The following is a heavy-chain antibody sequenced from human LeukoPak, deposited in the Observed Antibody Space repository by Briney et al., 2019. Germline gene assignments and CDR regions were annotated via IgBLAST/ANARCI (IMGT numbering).Heavy chain of an antibody. V-gene: IGHV3-66*01. CDR3: ARDEGGYCSGGSCYPRWLD. CDR1: GFSVSSNY. Sequence: GGSLRLSCAASGFSVSSNYMSWVRQAPGKGLEWVSVIYSGDSTYYADSVKGRFAISRDNTNNALILQMNSLRVKDTAMYYCARDEGGYCSGGSCYPRWLDWGQGTLVTVSS. D-gene: IGHD2-15*01. J-gene: IGHJ4*02. CDR2: IYSGDST.